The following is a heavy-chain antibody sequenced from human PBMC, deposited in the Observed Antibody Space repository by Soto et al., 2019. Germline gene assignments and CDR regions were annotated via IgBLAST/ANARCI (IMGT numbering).Heavy chain of an antibody. D-gene: IGHD5-18*01. Sequence: SETLCLTCTVSAGSISSYYWSWIRQPPGKGLEWIGYIYYSGSTNYNPALKSRVTISVDTXKNQFSLKLSSVTAADTAVYYCARGERDGYDYWGQGTMVTVSS. CDR1: AGSISSYY. J-gene: IGHJ4*02. CDR2: IYYSGST. V-gene: IGHV4-59*01. CDR3: ARGERDGYDY.